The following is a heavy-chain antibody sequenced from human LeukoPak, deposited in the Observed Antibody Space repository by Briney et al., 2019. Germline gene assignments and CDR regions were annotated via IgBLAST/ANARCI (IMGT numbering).Heavy chain of an antibody. D-gene: IGHD5-24*01. J-gene: IGHJ4*02. CDR2: ITWGRDNL. V-gene: IGHV3-21*04. Sequence: GGFLRLSCAASGFTFSTYNINWVLQAPGKGLEWVSGITWGRDNLAYAASVKGRFTISRDNRKKLLHLQMNSLRPDDSAVYYCAKAGEMAPSFDYWGQGTLVTVSP. CDR3: AKAGEMAPSFDY. CDR1: GFTFSTYN.